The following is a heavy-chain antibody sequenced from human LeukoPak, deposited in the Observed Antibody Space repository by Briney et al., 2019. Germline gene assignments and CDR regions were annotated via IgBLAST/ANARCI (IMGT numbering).Heavy chain of an antibody. D-gene: IGHD2-15*01. CDR2: ISGSGGST. Sequence: GGTLRLSCAASGFTFSSYGMSWVRQAPGKGLEWVSAISGSGGSTYYADSVKGRFTISRDNSKNTLYLQMNSLRVEDTAVYYCAKEEVVVYYYYYYYMDVWGKGTTVTISS. J-gene: IGHJ6*03. CDR3: AKEEVVVYYYYYYYMDV. CDR1: GFTFSSYG. V-gene: IGHV3-23*01.